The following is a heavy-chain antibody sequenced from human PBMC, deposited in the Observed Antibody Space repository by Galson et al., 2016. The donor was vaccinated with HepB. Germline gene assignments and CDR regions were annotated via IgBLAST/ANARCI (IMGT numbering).Heavy chain of an antibody. CDR2: IIPSFVTP. D-gene: IGHD5-12*01. CDR3: ARDLGYSDDLGDS. V-gene: IGHV1-69*13. CDR1: GGIFSSYA. J-gene: IGHJ4*02. Sequence: SVTVSCKASGGIFSSYAISWVRQAPGQGLEWMGGIIPSFVTPTYAQKFHGRVTITADESTSTVSMELSSLKSEDTAVYFCARDLGYSDDLGDSWGQGTLVTVSS.